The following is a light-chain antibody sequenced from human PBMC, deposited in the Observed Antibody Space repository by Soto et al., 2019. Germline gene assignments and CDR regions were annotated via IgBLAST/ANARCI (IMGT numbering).Light chain of an antibody. V-gene: IGKV1-5*01. CDR2: AAS. J-gene: IGKJ2*01. CDR1: QSISSW. Sequence: DIQMTQSPSTLSASVGDRVTITCRASQSISSWLAWYQQKPGKAHKLLIYAASRLESGVPSRFSGSGSGTEFTLTISSPQPDDFATYCCQQYNSYPYTFGQGTKLEIK. CDR3: QQYNSYPYT.